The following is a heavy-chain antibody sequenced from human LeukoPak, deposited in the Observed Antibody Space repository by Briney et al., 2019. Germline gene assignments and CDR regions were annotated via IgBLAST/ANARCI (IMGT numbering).Heavy chain of an antibody. D-gene: IGHD3-22*01. J-gene: IGHJ4*02. CDR1: GITLSNYG. V-gene: IGHV3-23*01. Sequence: GGSLRLSCAVSGITLSNYGMTWVRQAPGKGLEWVAGISDSGGSTNYADSVKGRFTISRDSAKNTLHLQMNSLRAEDTAVYFCAKRGVVIRVILVGFHKEAYYFDSWGQGVLVTVSS. CDR3: AKRGVVIRVILVGFHKEAYYFDS. CDR2: ISDSGGST.